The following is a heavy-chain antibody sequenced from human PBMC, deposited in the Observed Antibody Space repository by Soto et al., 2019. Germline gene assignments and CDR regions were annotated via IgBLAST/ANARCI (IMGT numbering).Heavy chain of an antibody. CDR2: ISWNSGSI. CDR3: AKEKGFGGVRKGMDV. Sequence: PGGSLRLSCAASGFTFDDYAMHWVRQAPGKGLEWVSGISWNSGSIGYADSAKGRFTISRDNAKNSLYLQMNSLRAEDTALYYCAKEKGFGGVRKGMDVWGQGTTVTVSS. D-gene: IGHD3-16*01. J-gene: IGHJ6*02. CDR1: GFTFDDYA. V-gene: IGHV3-9*01.